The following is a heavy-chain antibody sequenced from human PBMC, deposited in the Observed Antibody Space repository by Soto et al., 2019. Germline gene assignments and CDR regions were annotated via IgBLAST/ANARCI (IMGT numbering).Heavy chain of an antibody. J-gene: IGHJ5*02. CDR2: IYHSGST. V-gene: IGHV4-38-2*01. Sequence: SETLSLTCAVSGYSISSGYYWGWIRQPPGKGLEWIGSIYHSGSTYYNPSLKSRVTISVDTSKNQFSLKLSSVTAADTAVYYCATAGRYDYVGGSYRPTSNLNWFDPWGQGTLVTVSS. D-gene: IGHD3-16*02. CDR1: GYSISSGYY. CDR3: ATAGRYDYVGGSYRPTSNLNWFDP.